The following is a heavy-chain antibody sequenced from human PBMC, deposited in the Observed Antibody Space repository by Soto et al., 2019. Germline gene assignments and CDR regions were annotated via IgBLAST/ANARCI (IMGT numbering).Heavy chain of an antibody. CDR1: GGSFSGYY. Sequence: SETLSLTCDVYGGSFSGYYWIWIRQPPGKGLEWIGEINHSGSTNYNPSLKSRVTISVDTSKNQFSLKLSSVTAADTAVYYCARGVRRGRDYVNNYYYYGMDVWGQGTTVTSP. CDR3: ARGVRRGRDYVNNYYYYGMDV. CDR2: INHSGST. J-gene: IGHJ6*02. V-gene: IGHV4-34*01. D-gene: IGHD3-10*01.